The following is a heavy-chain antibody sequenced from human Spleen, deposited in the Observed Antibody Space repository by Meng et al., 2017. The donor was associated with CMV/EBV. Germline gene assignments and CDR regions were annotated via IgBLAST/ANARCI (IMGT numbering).Heavy chain of an antibody. J-gene: IGHJ6*02. V-gene: IGHV3-30-3*01. CDR1: GFTFSSYA. Sequence: GESLKISCAASGFTFSSYAMHWVRQAPGKGLEWVAVISYDGSNKYYADSVKGRFTISRDNSKNTLYLQINSLRAEDTAVYYCARARISCSSTSCSSYGMDVWGQGTTVTVSS. CDR2: ISYDGSNK. D-gene: IGHD2-2*01. CDR3: ARARISCSSTSCSSYGMDV.